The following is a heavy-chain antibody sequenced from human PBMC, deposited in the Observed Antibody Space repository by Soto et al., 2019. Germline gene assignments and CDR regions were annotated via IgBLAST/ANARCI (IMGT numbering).Heavy chain of an antibody. CDR2: IWYDGSNK. V-gene: IGHV3-33*01. CDR1: GFTFSSYG. J-gene: IGHJ3*02. CDR3: ARVDDYGDSHPVDI. D-gene: IGHD4-17*01. Sequence: QVQLVESGGGVVQPGRSLRLSCAASGFTFSSYGMHWVRKAPGKGLEWVAVIWYDGSNKYYADSVKGRFTISRDNSKNTMYLQMNSLRAEDTAVYYCARVDDYGDSHPVDIWGQGTMVTVSS.